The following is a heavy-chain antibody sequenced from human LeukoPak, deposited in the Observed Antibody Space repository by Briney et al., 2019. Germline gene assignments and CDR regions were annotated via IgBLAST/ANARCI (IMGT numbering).Heavy chain of an antibody. J-gene: IGHJ4*02. CDR2: INHSGST. V-gene: IGHV4-34*01. D-gene: IGHD2-15*01. Sequence: SGTLSLTCAVYGGSFSGYYWSWIRQPPGKGLEWIGEINHSGSTNYNPSLKSRVTISVDTSKNQFSLKLSSVTAADTAVYYCARFSGRRTGDYWGQGTLVTVSS. CDR1: GGSFSGYY. CDR3: ARFSGRRTGDY.